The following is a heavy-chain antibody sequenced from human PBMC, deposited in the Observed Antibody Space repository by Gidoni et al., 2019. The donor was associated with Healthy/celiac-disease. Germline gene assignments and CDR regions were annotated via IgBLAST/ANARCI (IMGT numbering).Heavy chain of an antibody. Sequence: QVQLVESGGGVVQPGRALRLSCAASGFTFSSYGMHWVRQAPGKGLEWVAVISYDGSNKYYADSVKGRFTISRDNSKNTLYLQMNSLRAEDTAVYYCAKESEPLIDYWGQGTLVTVSS. CDR2: ISYDGSNK. V-gene: IGHV3-30*18. CDR1: GFTFSSYG. CDR3: AKESEPLIDY. D-gene: IGHD3-16*02. J-gene: IGHJ4*02.